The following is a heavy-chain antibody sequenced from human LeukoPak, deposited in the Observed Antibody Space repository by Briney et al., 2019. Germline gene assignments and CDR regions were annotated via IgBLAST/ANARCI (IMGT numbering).Heavy chain of an antibody. D-gene: IGHD6-13*01. Sequence: GASVKVSCKASGYTFTSYAMHWVPQAPGQRLEWMGWINAGNGNTKYSQKFQGRVTITRDTSASTAYMELSSLTSEDTAVYYCARGPRAAADDYWGQGTLVTVSS. CDR1: GYTFTSYA. V-gene: IGHV1-3*01. CDR3: ARGPRAAADDY. CDR2: INAGNGNT. J-gene: IGHJ4*02.